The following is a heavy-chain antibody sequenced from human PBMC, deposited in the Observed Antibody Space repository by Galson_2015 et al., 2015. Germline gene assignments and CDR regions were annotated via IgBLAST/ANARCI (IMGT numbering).Heavy chain of an antibody. V-gene: IGHV3-7*03. Sequence: SLRLSCAASGFTFSNYWMSWVRQAPGKGLEWVANIKQDGSEKYYVDSVKGRFTISRDNAKNSLYLQMNSLRAEDTAIYYCASQTWTGYFDYWGQGTLVTVS. CDR3: ASQTWTGYFDY. CDR1: GFTFSNYW. J-gene: IGHJ4*02. CDR2: IKQDGSEK. D-gene: IGHD3-10*01.